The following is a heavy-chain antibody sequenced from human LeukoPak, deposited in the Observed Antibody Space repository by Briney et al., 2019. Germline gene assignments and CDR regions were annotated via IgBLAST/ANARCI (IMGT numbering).Heavy chain of an antibody. V-gene: IGHV4-59*01. D-gene: IGHD3-10*01. CDR1: GFSISNYY. J-gene: IGHJ4*02. CDR3: ARDYFGSGFFDY. CDR2: IYYSGST. Sequence: SETLSLTCTVSGFSISNYYWSWIRQPPGKGLEWIGYIYYSGSTNYNPSLQSRATISVDPSKSQFSLRLSSVTAADTAVYYCARDYFGSGFFDYWGQGILVTVSS.